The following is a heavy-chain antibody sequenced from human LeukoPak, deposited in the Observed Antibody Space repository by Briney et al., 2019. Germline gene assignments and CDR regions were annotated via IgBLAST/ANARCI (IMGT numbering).Heavy chain of an antibody. D-gene: IGHD3-22*01. V-gene: IGHV3-66*01. CDR1: GFTFSSYA. CDR3: ARARHYDSSGYYGYYYYGMDV. J-gene: IGHJ6*02. Sequence: GGSLRLSCAASGFTFSSYAMSWVRQAPGKGLEWVSVIYSGGSTYYADSVKGRFTISRDNSKNTLYLQMNSLRAEDTAVYYCARARHYDSSGYYGYYYYGMDVWGQGTTVTVSS. CDR2: IYSGGST.